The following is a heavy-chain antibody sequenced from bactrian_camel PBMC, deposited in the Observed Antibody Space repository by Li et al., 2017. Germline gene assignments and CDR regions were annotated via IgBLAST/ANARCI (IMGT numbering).Heavy chain of an antibody. D-gene: IGHD1*01. CDR1: GDVLSSYC. V-gene: IGHV3S53*01. CDR2: IGSSGST. CDR3: ASALRGGSYLRGQYAY. J-gene: IGHJ4*01. Sequence: QVQLVESGGGSVQAGGSLRLSCEAPGDVLSSYCMGWFRQAPGKKREGVAIIGSSGSTGYADSVKERFTISRDNANKMVYLQMNSLKPEDTATYYCASALRGGSYLRGQYAYWGQGTQVTVS.